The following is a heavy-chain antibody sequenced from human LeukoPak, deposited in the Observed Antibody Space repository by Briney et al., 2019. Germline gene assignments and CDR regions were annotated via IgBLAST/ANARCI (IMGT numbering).Heavy chain of an antibody. CDR2: INHSGST. D-gene: IGHD3-16*01. J-gene: IGHJ3*02. V-gene: IGHV4-34*01. CDR1: GGSFSGYY. CDR3: AAPRGGDAFDI. Sequence: PSETLSLTCAVYGGSFSGYYWSWIRQPPGKGLEWIGEINHSGSTYYNPSLKSRVTISVDTSKNQFSLKLSSVTAADTAVYYCAAPRGGDAFDIWGQGTMVTVSS.